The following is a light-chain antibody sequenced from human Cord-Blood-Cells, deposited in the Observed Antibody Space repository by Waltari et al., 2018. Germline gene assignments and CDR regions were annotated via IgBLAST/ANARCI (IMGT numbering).Light chain of an antibody. J-gene: IGLJ1*01. V-gene: IGLV2-23*01. CDR2: EGS. CDR1: SSDVGLYNL. CDR3: CSYAGSSTYV. Sequence: QSALTQPASVSGSPGQSITISCTGTSSDVGLYNLVPWYQQHPGKAPKLMIYEGSKRPSGVSNRFSGSKSGNTASLTISGLQAEDEADYYCCSYAGSSTYVFGTGTKVTVL.